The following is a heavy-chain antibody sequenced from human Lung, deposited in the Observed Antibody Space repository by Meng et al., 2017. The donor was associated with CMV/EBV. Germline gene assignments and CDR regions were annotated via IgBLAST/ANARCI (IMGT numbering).Heavy chain of an antibody. CDR2: FVNYVDT. D-gene: IGHD2-15*01. V-gene: IGHV1-18*01. J-gene: IGHJ4*02. CDR3: ASGTPGRSYCDY. CDR1: GYPFGSYG. Sequence: EVKQPGATVRVSCKSSGYPFGSYGICWVRQAPGQGLEWMGWFVNYVDTYPAPKFQGRVTMTTDTHTNTAFMELRSLTSDDTAVYYCASGTPGRSYCDYWGQGTLVTVSS.